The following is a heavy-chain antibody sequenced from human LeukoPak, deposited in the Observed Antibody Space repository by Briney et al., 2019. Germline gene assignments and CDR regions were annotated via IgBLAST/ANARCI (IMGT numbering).Heavy chain of an antibody. Sequence: PGGSLRLSCAASGFTFSSYEMNWVRQAPGKGLEWVSHISNSGSTIYYADSVKGRFTISRDNAKNTLYLQMNSLRAEDTAVYYCAGVLGVRDLAYFDYWGHGTLVTVSS. V-gene: IGHV3-48*03. CDR3: AGVLGVRDLAYFDY. CDR2: ISNSGSTI. D-gene: IGHD3-10*01. J-gene: IGHJ4*01. CDR1: GFTFSSYE.